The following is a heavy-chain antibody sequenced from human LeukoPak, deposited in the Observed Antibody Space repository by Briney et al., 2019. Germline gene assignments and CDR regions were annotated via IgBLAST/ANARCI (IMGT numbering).Heavy chain of an antibody. J-gene: IGHJ4*02. D-gene: IGHD4-11*01. CDR2: VSAYNGNT. Sequence: ASVKVSCKASGYTFTSYGISWVRQAPGQGLEWMGWVSAYNGNTNYAQKLQGRVTMTTDTSTSTAYMELRSLRAEDTAVYYCAKERPDYSNYEGSALFDYWGQGTLVTVSS. CDR3: AKERPDYSNYEGSALFDY. CDR1: GYTFTSYG. V-gene: IGHV1-18*01.